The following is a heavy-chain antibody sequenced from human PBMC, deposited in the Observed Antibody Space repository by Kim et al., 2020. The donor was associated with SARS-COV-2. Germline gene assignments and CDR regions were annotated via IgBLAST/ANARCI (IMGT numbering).Heavy chain of an antibody. J-gene: IGHJ6*02. D-gene: IGHD3-9*01. Sequence: RIGYADSVKGRFTISKDNAKNSVYLQMNSLRGEDTALYYCGKDIFPGGMDVWGQGTTVTVSS. CDR2: RI. CDR3: GKDIFPGGMDV. V-gene: IGHV3-9*01.